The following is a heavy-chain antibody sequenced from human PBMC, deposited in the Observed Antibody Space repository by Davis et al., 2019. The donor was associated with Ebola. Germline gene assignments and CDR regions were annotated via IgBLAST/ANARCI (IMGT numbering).Heavy chain of an antibody. J-gene: IGHJ5*02. V-gene: IGHV4-30-4*07. CDR1: GGFVSSGGYS. Sequence: SETLSLTCAVSGGFVSSGGYSWSWIRQPPGKGLEWIGYYYYTGTTYYNPSLKSRVTISVDTSKNQFSLKLNSVTAADTALYYCARRFCSGGRCYEAFDPWGQGTPVTVSS. D-gene: IGHD2-15*01. CDR3: ARRFCSGGRCYEAFDP. CDR2: YYYTGTT.